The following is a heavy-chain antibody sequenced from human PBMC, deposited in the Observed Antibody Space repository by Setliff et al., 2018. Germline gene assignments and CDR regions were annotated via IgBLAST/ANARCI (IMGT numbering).Heavy chain of an antibody. Sequence: GGSLRLSCAASEFTFSSYGMYWVRQAPGKGLEWVAVIWYDGRTKYYADSVKGRFTISRDNSKNTLYLQMNSLRAEDTAVYYCARAQAAYNWDYFVLGYWGQGTLVTVSS. CDR3: ARAQAAYNWDYFVLGY. V-gene: IGHV3-33*07. CDR2: IWYDGRTK. J-gene: IGHJ4*02. CDR1: EFTFSSYG. D-gene: IGHD1-7*01.